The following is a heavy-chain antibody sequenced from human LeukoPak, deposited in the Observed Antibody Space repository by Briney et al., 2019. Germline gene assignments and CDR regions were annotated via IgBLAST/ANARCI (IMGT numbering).Heavy chain of an antibody. CDR2: FYIDGNT. CDR3: ARGDGYNFFDY. D-gene: IGHD5-24*01. CDR1: GFTFSNAW. J-gene: IGHJ4*02. Sequence: PGGSLRLSCAASGFTFSNAWLSWVRQAPGKGLEWVSVFYIDGNTYYADSVKGRFTISRDNSKSTVYLQMNSLKAEDTAVYYCARGDGYNFFDYWGQGTLVTVSS. V-gene: IGHV3-66*01.